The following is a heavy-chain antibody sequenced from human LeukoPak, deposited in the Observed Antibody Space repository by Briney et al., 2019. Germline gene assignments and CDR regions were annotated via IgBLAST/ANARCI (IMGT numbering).Heavy chain of an antibody. CDR2: VSGSGRST. CDR1: GFNFSSYA. J-gene: IGHJ4*02. CDR3: AKQGRYRVYSAFDS. Sequence: GSLRLSCAASGFNFSSYAMGWVRRAPGKGPGWVSSVSGSGRSTYYTDSVKGRFTISRDNSNNTLYLHLNTLIAGDTALYYCAKQGRYRVYSAFDSWGQGALVTVSS. D-gene: IGHD2-8*01. V-gene: IGHV3-23*01.